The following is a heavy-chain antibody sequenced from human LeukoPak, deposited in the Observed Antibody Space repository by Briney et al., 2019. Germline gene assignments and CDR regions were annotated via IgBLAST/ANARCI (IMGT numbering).Heavy chain of an antibody. D-gene: IGHD1-26*01. CDR2: IYYSGST. CDR3: ARVVGAGYFDL. CDR1: GGSISSYY. Sequence: PSETLSLTCTVSGGSISSYYWSWIRQPPGKGLEWIGYIYYSGSTSYNPSLKSRVTISVDTSKNQFSLKLSSVTAADTAVYYCARVVGAGYFDLWGRGTLVTVSS. V-gene: IGHV4-59*01. J-gene: IGHJ2*01.